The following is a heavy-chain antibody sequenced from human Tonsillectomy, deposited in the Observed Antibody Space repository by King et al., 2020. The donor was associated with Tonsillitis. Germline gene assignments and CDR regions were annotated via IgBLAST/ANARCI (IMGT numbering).Heavy chain of an antibody. CDR1: GFTFSSYG. D-gene: IGHD1-1*01. CDR3: AGGFELERLRRSYYGMDV. V-gene: IGHV3-33*01. Sequence: QLVQSGGGVVQPGRSLRLSCAASGFTFSSYGMHWVRQAPGKGLEWVAVIWYDGSNKYYADSVKGRFTISRDNSKNTLYLQVNSLRAEDTAVYYCAGGFELERLRRSYYGMDVWGQGTTVTVSS. CDR2: IWYDGSNK. J-gene: IGHJ6*02.